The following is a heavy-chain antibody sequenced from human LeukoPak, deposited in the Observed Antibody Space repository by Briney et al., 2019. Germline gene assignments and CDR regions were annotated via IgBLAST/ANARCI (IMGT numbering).Heavy chain of an antibody. J-gene: IGHJ4*02. CDR3: AGWRQPLTEGGAFDY. V-gene: IGHV4-61*02. CDR1: GGSISSGCYY. CDR2: IYTSGST. Sequence: SETLSLTCTVSGGSISSGCYYWSWIPQPAGKGLEWIGRIYTSGSTNYNPSLKSRVTISVDTSKNQFSLKLSSVTAADTAVFYCAGWRQPLTEGGAFDYWGQGTLVTVSS. D-gene: IGHD6-13*01.